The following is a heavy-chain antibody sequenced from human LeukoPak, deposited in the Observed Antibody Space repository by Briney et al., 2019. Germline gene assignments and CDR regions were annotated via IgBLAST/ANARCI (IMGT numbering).Heavy chain of an antibody. CDR1: GGSFSGYY. Sequence: SETLSLTCAVYGGSFSGYYWSWIRQPPGKGLEWIGEINHSGSTNYNPSLKSRVTISVDTSKNQFSLKLSSVTAADTAVYYRARSGDFWSGYFDYWGQGTLVTVSS. CDR2: INHSGST. CDR3: ARSGDFWSGYFDY. J-gene: IGHJ4*02. V-gene: IGHV4-34*01. D-gene: IGHD3-3*01.